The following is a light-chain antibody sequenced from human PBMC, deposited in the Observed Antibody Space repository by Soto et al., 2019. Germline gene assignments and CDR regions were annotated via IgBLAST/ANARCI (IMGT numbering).Light chain of an antibody. Sequence: QSVLTQPPSGSGAPGQRVTISCTGNSSNLGAGYDVHWYQQLPGAAPKLVIFGNRNRPSGVPERFSGSKSGTSASLAIPGLQAEDEAEYYGQDYDYSFTASVFGGGTELTV. CDR1: SSNLGAGYD. CDR3: QDYDYSFTASV. CDR2: GNR. V-gene: IGLV1-40*01. J-gene: IGLJ3*02.